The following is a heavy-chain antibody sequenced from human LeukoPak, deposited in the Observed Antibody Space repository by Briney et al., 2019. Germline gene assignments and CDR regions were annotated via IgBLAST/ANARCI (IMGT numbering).Heavy chain of an antibody. J-gene: IGHJ6*02. CDR2: ISAYNGNT. CDR3: AREWGQFGAAAGMDV. Sequence: GASVKVSCKASGYTFTSYGISWVRQAPGQGLEWMGWISAYNGNTNYAQKLQGRVTMTTDTSTSTAYMELRSLRFDDTAVYYCAREWGQFGAAAGMDVWGQGTTVTVSS. D-gene: IGHD6-13*01. CDR1: GYTFTSYG. V-gene: IGHV1-18*01.